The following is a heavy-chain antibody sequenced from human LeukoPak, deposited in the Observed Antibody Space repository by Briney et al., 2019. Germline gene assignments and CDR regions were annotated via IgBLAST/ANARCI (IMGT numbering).Heavy chain of an antibody. CDR1: GFTFSSYG. CDR2: ISYDGSNK. J-gene: IGHJ6*02. Sequence: GRSLRLSCAASGFTFSSYGMHWVRQAPGKGLEWAAVISYDGSNKYYADSVKGRFTISRDNSKNTLYLQMNSLRAEDTAVYYCAKDRAIAVAGNHGMDVWGQGTTVTVSS. V-gene: IGHV3-30*18. CDR3: AKDRAIAVAGNHGMDV. D-gene: IGHD6-19*01.